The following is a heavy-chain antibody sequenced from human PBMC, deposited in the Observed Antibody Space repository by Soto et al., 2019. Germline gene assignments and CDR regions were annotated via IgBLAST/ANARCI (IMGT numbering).Heavy chain of an antibody. D-gene: IGHD6-19*01. Sequence: QMQLQQWGAGLLKPSETLSLTCAVYGGSFSGYYWSWIRQPPGKGLEWIGEINHSGSTNYNPSLKSRVTISVDTSKNQFSLKLSSVTAADTAVYYCARGGSSGWSRYYDGGVHWGQGTLVTVSS. CDR1: GGSFSGYY. CDR3: ARGGSSGWSRYYDGGVH. V-gene: IGHV4-34*01. CDR2: INHSGST. J-gene: IGHJ4*02.